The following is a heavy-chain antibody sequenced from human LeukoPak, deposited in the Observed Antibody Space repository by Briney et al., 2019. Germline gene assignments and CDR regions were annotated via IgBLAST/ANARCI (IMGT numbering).Heavy chain of an antibody. CDR2: IYYSGST. Sequence: SSETPSLTCTVSGGSISSYYWCWIRQPPGKGLEWIGYIYYSGSTNYNPSLKSRVTISVDTSKNQFSLKRSSVTAADTAVYYCARGRDYAPDLWGRGTLVTVSS. J-gene: IGHJ2*01. CDR3: ARGRDYAPDL. V-gene: IGHV4-59*01. CDR1: GGSISSYY. D-gene: IGHD4-17*01.